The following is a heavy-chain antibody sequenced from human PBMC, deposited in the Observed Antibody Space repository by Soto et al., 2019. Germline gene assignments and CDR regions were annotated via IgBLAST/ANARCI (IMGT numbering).Heavy chain of an antibody. CDR3: AREREGGYCSSTSCSYLNWFDP. CDR1: GFTFSSYW. CDR2: INSDGSST. D-gene: IGHD2-2*01. V-gene: IGHV3-74*01. Sequence: GGSLRLSCAASGFTFSSYWMHWVRQAPGKGLVWVSRINSDGSSTSYADSVKGRFTISRDNAKNTLYLQMNSLKAEDTAVYYCAREREGGYCSSTSCSYLNWFDPWGQGTLVTVSS. J-gene: IGHJ5*02.